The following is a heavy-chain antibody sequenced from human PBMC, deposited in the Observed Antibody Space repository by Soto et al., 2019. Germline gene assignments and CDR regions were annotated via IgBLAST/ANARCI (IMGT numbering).Heavy chain of an antibody. J-gene: IGHJ4*02. CDR1: GFTFTYYA. CDR2: ISSSGSSI. D-gene: IGHD3-9*01. CDR3: AKISDVDWLFW. Sequence: PGGSLRLSCAASGFTFTYYAMSWVRQSPGKGLEWVASISSSGSSIYYADSVKGRFTISRDNSKNTLYLQMNSLRPEDTAMYYCAKISDVDWLFWWGQGTLVTVSS. V-gene: IGHV3-23*01.